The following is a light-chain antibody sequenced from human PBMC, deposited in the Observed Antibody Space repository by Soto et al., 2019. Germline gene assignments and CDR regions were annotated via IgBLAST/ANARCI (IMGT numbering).Light chain of an antibody. Sequence: QPVLTQSPSASASLGASVKLTCTLNSGHSSYAISWHQQQPEKGPRYLMKLNSDGSHSKGDGIPDGFSGSSSGAERYLTLARLQSEDEAAYYCQPWGTGIQVFGGGTKVTVL. V-gene: IGLV4-69*01. CDR1: SGHSSYA. J-gene: IGLJ2*01. CDR3: QPWGTGIQV. CDR2: LNSDGSH.